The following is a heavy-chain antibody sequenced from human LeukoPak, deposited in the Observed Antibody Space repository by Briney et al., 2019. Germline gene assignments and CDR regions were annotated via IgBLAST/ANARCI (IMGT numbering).Heavy chain of an antibody. CDR1: GVTLSSYA. CDR2: ISSSGSGGNT. Sequence: GGSLRLSCAASGVTLSSYAMSWARQAPGKGLEWVSGISSSGSGGNTYYADSVKGRFTISRDSSKNTLFLHMNTLRAEDTAIYYCAKDRTVGASYWYFDFWGRGTLVTVSS. D-gene: IGHD1-26*01. J-gene: IGHJ2*01. V-gene: IGHV3-23*01. CDR3: AKDRTVGASYWYFDF.